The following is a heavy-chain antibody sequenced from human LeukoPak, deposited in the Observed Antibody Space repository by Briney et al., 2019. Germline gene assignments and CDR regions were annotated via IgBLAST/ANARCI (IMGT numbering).Heavy chain of an antibody. CDR3: ARQISDYYYYYIDV. CDR1: GGSIRSSHYY. D-gene: IGHD3-10*01. CDR2: IYYSGTT. Sequence: SETLSLTCSVSGGSIRSSHYYWGWIRQPPGKGLEWIGTIYYSGTTYYNPSLESRVTISEDTSKNQFSLTLRSVTAADTAVYYCARQISDYYYYYIDVWGKGTTVTVSS. V-gene: IGHV4-39*01. J-gene: IGHJ6*03.